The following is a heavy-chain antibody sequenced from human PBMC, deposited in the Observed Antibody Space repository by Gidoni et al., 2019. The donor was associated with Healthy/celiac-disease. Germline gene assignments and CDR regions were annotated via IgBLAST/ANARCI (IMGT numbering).Heavy chain of an antibody. Sequence: QVQLVQSGAEVKKPGASVKVSCKASGYTFTGYYMHWVRQAPGQGLEWMGWINPNSGGTNYAQKFQGWVTMTRDTSISTAYMELSRLRSDDTAVYYCAREMALGAGPTPYWYFDLWGRGTLVTDSS. CDR1: GYTFTGYY. J-gene: IGHJ2*01. V-gene: IGHV1-2*04. D-gene: IGHD6-19*01. CDR2: INPNSGGT. CDR3: AREMALGAGPTPYWYFDL.